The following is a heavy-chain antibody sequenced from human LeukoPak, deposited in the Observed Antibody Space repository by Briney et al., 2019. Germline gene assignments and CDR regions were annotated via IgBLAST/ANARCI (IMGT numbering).Heavy chain of an antibody. J-gene: IGHJ2*01. CDR3: TREDNWYFDL. Sequence: GGSLRLSCTASGFTLSDYYMTWIRQAPGKGLEWLSYVSTDSTYTNYADSVKGRFTISRDNAKSSLYLQLNSLTAEDTAVYYCTREDNWYFDLWGRGTLVTVSS. CDR2: VSTDSTYT. CDR1: GFTLSDYY. V-gene: IGHV3-11*05.